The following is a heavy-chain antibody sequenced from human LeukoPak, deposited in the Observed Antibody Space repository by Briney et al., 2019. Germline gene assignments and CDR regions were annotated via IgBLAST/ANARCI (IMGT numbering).Heavy chain of an antibody. CDR3: VREDIVVVPAAIDP. Sequence: PSETLSLTCTVSGGSISSYYWSWIRQPAGKGLEWIGRIYTSGSTNYNPSLKSRVTMSVDTSKNQFSLKLSSVTAADTAVYYCVREDIVVVPAAIDPWGQGTLVTVSS. CDR1: GGSISSYY. J-gene: IGHJ5*02. CDR2: IYTSGST. D-gene: IGHD2-2*01. V-gene: IGHV4-4*07.